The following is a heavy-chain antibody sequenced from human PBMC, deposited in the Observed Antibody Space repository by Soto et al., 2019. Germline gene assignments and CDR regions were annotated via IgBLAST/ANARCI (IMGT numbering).Heavy chain of an antibody. J-gene: IGHJ4*02. Sequence: SETLSLTCTVSGGSISSGGYYWSWIRQHPGKGLEWIGYIYYSGSTYYNPSLKSRVTISVDTSKNQFSLKLSSVTAADTAVYYCARVDTAMVANQYYFDYWGQGTLVTVSS. CDR2: IYYSGST. CDR3: ARVDTAMVANQYYFDY. CDR1: GGSISSGGYY. V-gene: IGHV4-31*03. D-gene: IGHD5-18*01.